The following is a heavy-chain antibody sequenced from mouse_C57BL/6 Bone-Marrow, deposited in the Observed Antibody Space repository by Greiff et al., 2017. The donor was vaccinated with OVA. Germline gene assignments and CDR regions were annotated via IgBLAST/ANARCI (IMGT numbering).Heavy chain of an antibody. CDR1: GFTFSSYG. CDR2: ISSGGSYT. CDR3: ARQYYGSSDWYFDV. Sequence: EVQVVESGGDLVKPGGSLKLSCAASGFTFSSYGMSWVRQTPDKRLEWVATISSGGSYTYYPDSVKGRFTISRDNAKNTLYLQMSSLKSEDTAMYYCARQYYGSSDWYFDVWGTGTTVTVSS. J-gene: IGHJ1*03. V-gene: IGHV5-6*01. D-gene: IGHD1-1*01.